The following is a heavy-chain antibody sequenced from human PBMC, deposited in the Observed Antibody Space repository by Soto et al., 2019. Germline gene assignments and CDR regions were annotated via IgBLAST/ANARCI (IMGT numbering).Heavy chain of an antibody. CDR2: IFSNDEK. CDR1: GFSLSNARMG. Sequence: SGPTLVNPTETLTLTCTVSGFSLSNARMGVSWIRQPPGKALEWLAHIFSNDEKSYSTSLKSRLTISKDTSKSQVVLTMTNMDPVDTATYYCARIAVSLYYYGSWAIDYWGQGTLVTVSS. CDR3: ARIAVSLYYYGSWAIDY. J-gene: IGHJ4*02. D-gene: IGHD3-10*01. V-gene: IGHV2-26*01.